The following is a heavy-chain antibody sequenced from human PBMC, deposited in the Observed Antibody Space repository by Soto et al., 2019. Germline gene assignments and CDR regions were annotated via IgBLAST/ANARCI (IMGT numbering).Heavy chain of an antibody. CDR3: ARGLRILTGYWWYYYGMDV. J-gene: IGHJ6*02. CDR1: GGSFSGYH. Sequence: PSETLSLTCAVYGGSFSGYHWSWIRQPPGKGLEWIGEINHSGSTNYNPSLKSRVTISVDTSKNQFSLKLSSVTAADTAVYYCARGLRILTGYWWYYYGMDVWGQGTTVTVSS. CDR2: INHSGST. V-gene: IGHV4-34*01. D-gene: IGHD3-9*01.